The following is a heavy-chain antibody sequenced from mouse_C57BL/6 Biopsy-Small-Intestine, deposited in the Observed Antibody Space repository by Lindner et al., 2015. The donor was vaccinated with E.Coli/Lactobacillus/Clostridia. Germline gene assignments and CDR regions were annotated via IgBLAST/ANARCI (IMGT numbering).Heavy chain of an antibody. J-gene: IGHJ2*01. CDR1: GYTFTNYW. CDR2: IYPGGVYT. D-gene: IGHD2-3*01. V-gene: IGHV1-63*01. CDR3: AKGDDGYPGY. Sequence: VQLQESGAELVRPGTSVKMSCKAPGYTFTNYWIGWAKQRPGHGLEWIGDIYPGGVYTNYNEKFKGKATLTADKSSSTAYMQISSLTSEDSAIYYCAKGDDGYPGYWGQGTTLIVSS.